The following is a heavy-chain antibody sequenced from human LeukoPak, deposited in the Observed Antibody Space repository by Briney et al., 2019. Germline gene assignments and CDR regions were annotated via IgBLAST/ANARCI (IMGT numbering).Heavy chain of an antibody. CDR1: GFTFSNYV. V-gene: IGHV3-23*01. J-gene: IGHJ4*02. CDR2: ISGSGAST. D-gene: IGHD1-1*01. Sequence: GGSLRLSCAASGFTFSNYVMSWVRQAAGTGLEGVSSISGSGASTYYADSVKGRVTISRDNSKNTVYLQMNSLRAEDTAVDYCAKDLQRPSSPNDDYWGQGTLVTVSS. CDR3: AKDLQRPSSPNDDY.